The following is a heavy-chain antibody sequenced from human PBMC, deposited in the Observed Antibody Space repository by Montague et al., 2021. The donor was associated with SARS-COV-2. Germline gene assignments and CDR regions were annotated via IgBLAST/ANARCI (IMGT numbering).Heavy chain of an antibody. V-gene: IGHV4-4*07. J-gene: IGHJ6*02. CDR2: IYTSGTT. D-gene: IGHD3-10*01. Sequence: SETLSLTCTVSGGSISSYYWSWIRQPAGKGLEWIGRIYTSGTTNYNSSLKSRVTLSVDTSKYQFPLKLSPVTAADAAVYYCAGGSGIINFYNSGMDVWGQGTTVTVSS. CDR3: AGGSGIINFYNSGMDV. CDR1: GGSISSYY.